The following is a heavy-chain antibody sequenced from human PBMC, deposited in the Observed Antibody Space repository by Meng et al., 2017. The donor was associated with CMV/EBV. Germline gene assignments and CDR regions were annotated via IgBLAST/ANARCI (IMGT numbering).Heavy chain of an antibody. V-gene: IGHV3-30*04. D-gene: IGHD3-3*01. CDR1: GFTFSTYA. CDR3: ARTRDVLRFLEGLLPIDY. Sequence: GESLKISCAASGFTFSTYAMHWVRQAPGKGLEWVAVISYDGSNEYYADSVKGRFTISRDNSKNTLYLQMNSLRAEDTAVYYCARTRDVLRFLEGLLPIDYWGQGTLVTVSS. CDR2: ISYDGSNE. J-gene: IGHJ4*02.